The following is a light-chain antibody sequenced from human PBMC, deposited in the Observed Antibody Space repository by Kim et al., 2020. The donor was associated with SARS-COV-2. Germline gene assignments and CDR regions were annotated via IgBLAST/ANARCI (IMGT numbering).Light chain of an antibody. CDR2: AAS. V-gene: IGKV1-8*01. Sequence: SASRGDRVTITCRASQGISSYLAWYQQKPGKAPKLLIYAASTLQSGVPSRFSGSGSGTDFTLTISCLQSEDFATYYCQQYYSYPRSFGQGTKLEI. J-gene: IGKJ2*03. CDR1: QGISSY. CDR3: QQYYSYPRS.